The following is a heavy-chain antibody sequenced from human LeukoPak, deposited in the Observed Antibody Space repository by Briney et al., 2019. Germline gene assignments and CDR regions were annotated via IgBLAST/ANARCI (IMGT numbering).Heavy chain of an antibody. CDR3: ARGSYSSGWSLTY. J-gene: IGHJ4*02. D-gene: IGHD6-19*01. Sequence: GGSLRLSCAASGFTFSSYSMNWVRQAPGKGLEWVSSISSSSSYIYYADSGKGRFTIARDNAKHSLYLQMHSLRAEDTAVYYCARGSYSSGWSLTYWGQGTLVTVSS. CDR2: ISSSSSYI. CDR1: GFTFSSYS. V-gene: IGHV3-21*01.